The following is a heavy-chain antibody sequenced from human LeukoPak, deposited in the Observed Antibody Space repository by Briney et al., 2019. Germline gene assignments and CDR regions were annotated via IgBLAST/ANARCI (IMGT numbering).Heavy chain of an antibody. CDR2: ISSRGSAI. D-gene: IGHD1-7*01. V-gene: IGHV3-11*04. CDR3: ARDLKLGTSYEFDY. CDR1: GFTLSDHY. J-gene: IGHJ4*02. Sequence: PGGSLRLSCAASGFTLSDHYMNWIRQAPGKGLEWISYISSRGSAIYYADSVKGRFTISRGNAKNSLHLQMNSLRVEDTAVYYCARDLKLGTSYEFDYWGQGTLVTVSS.